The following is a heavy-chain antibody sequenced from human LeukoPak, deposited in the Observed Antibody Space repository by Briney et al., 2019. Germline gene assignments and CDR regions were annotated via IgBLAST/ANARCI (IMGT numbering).Heavy chain of an antibody. J-gene: IGHJ4*02. V-gene: IGHV5-51*01. Sequence: GESLKISCKASGYSFTDYWIVWVRQMPGKGLEWMGAIYPGDSDTRYSPSLDGQVTISADRSVSTTYLQWSSLQASDTAMYYCPRPSSLYGGTSEDYWGQGTLVTVSS. CDR2: IYPGDSDT. CDR1: GYSFTDYW. CDR3: PRPSSLYGGTSEDY. D-gene: IGHD4-23*01.